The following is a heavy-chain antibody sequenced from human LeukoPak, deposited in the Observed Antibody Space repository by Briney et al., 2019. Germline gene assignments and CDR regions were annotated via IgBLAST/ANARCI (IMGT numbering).Heavy chain of an antibody. J-gene: IGHJ6*03. CDR2: IIPIFGTA. CDR3: ARLAAAGYMDV. D-gene: IGHD6-13*01. V-gene: IGHV1-69*05. CDR1: GGTFSSYA. Sequence: ASVKVSCKASGGTFSSYAISWVRQAPGQGLEWMGGIIPIFGTANYAQKFQGRVTITTDESTRTAYMALSSLRSEDTAVYYCARLAAAGYMDVWGKGTTVTVSS.